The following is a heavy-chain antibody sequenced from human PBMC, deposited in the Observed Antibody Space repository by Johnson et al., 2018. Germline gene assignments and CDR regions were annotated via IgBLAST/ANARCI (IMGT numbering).Heavy chain of an antibody. CDR2: ISYDGSNK. V-gene: IGHV3-30-3*01. CDR3: ARDYGPGRTSYYFVFDI. Sequence: QVQLVQSGGGVVQPGRSLRLSCAASGFTFSSYAMHWVRQAPGKGLEWVAVISYDGSNKYYADSVKGRFTISRDNSKNSLYLHMSSLRGEDTAVYYCARDYGPGRTSYYFVFDIWGPGTMVTVSS. D-gene: IGHD3-22*01. J-gene: IGHJ3*02. CDR1: GFTFSSYA.